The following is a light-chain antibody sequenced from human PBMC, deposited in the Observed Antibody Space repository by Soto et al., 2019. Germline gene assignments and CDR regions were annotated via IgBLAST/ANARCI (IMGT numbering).Light chain of an antibody. CDR3: QQSMTVPLL. Sequence: DLQMTQSPSSLSASVGDRVTITFRASQSINGYLNWYQQKLGEAPNLLIYAVSSLQSGVPSRFSGSGYGTVFTLTTSSLQHEDFASYFCQQSMTVPLLFGGGTKVEIK. CDR2: AVS. V-gene: IGKV1-39*01. CDR1: QSINGY. J-gene: IGKJ4*01.